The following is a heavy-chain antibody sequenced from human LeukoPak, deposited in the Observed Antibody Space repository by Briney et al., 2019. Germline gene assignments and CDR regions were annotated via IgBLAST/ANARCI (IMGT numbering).Heavy chain of an antibody. CDR2: IWEDETDK. D-gene: IGHD4-23*01. V-gene: IGHV3-33*01. Sequence: PGGSLRLSCAASGFSFSSHGMHWVRQASGKGLEWVAVIWEDETDKNYTDSVKGRFTISRDNSKNTLYLQMNSLRAEDTAVYYCARDPSNSRKWTPFDYWGQGTLVTVSS. CDR3: ARDPSNSRKWTPFDY. J-gene: IGHJ4*02. CDR1: GFSFSSHG.